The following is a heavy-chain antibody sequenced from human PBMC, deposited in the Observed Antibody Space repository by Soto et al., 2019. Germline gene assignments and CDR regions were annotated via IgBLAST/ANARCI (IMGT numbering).Heavy chain of an antibody. CDR3: ARRPHCSGGICYYGLDN. J-gene: IGHJ4*02. V-gene: IGHV1-8*01. Sequence: ASVKVSCKASGYTFTNSDVNWVRQAPGQGLEWMGWMNPDSGHAAYAQKFQGRVTLTTSTSTSTVYMEMRSLVSEDTAVYYCARRPHCSGGICYYGLDNWGQGTLVTVSS. D-gene: IGHD2-15*01. CDR2: MNPDSGHA. CDR1: GYTFTNSD.